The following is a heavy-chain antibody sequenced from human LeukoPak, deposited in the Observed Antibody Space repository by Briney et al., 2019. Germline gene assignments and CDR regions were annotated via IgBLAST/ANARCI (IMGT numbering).Heavy chain of an antibody. CDR3: AKDTRYSGSYGYFDY. D-gene: IGHD1-26*01. CDR2: IWSDGSKK. J-gene: IGHJ4*02. V-gene: IGHV3-33*06. Sequence: GGSLRLSCAASGFTFGNYGMHWVRQAPGKGLEWVTIIWSDGSKKYYADSVKGRFTISRDNSNDMLYLQMNSLRAEDTAVYYCAKDTRYSGSYGYFDYWGQGTLVTVSS. CDR1: GFTFGNYG.